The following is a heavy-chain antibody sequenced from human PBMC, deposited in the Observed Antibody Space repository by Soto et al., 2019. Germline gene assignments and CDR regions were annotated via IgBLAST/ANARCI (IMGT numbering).Heavy chain of an antibody. CDR2: IIPIFGTA. Sequence: QVQLVQSGAEVKKPGSSVKVSCKASGGTFSSYAISWVRQAPGQGLEWMGGIIPIFGTANYAQKFQGRVTITADESTSTTYMELSSLRSEDTAVYYCAEGEGYYYDSSGYYYDCKLDYRGQGTLVTVSS. CDR1: GGTFSSYA. D-gene: IGHD3-22*01. CDR3: AEGEGYYYDSSGYYYDCKLDY. V-gene: IGHV1-69*01. J-gene: IGHJ4*02.